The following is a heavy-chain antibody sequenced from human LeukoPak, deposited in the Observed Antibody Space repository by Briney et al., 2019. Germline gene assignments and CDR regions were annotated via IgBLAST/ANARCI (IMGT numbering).Heavy chain of an antibody. CDR1: GYSFTNYW. Sequence: RGESLKISCKDSGYSFTNYWIGWVRQMPGKGLEWMGIIYPGDSDTRYSPSFQGQVTISVDKSISTAFLQWSSLKASDTAVYYCARPLGWCNNTSGCDDESDAFDIWGQGTMVTVSS. J-gene: IGHJ3*02. CDR3: ARPLGWCNNTSGCDDESDAFDI. D-gene: IGHD6-25*01. V-gene: IGHV5-51*01. CDR2: IYPGDSDT.